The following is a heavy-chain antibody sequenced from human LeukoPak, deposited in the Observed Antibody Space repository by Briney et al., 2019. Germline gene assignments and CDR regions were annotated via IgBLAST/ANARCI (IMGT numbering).Heavy chain of an antibody. D-gene: IGHD3-10*01. V-gene: IGHV3-49*04. J-gene: IGHJ4*02. CDR3: TSSFGQLSFFDY. CDR2: IRGKAYGATT. CDR1: GFTFGGYS. Sequence: PGGSLRLSCSTSGFTFGGYSMSWVRQAPGKGLEWVGFIRGKAYGATTEYAASVRGRFTISRDDSKSIAYLQRNSLKTEDTAVYYCTSSFGQLSFFDYWGQGTLVTVSS.